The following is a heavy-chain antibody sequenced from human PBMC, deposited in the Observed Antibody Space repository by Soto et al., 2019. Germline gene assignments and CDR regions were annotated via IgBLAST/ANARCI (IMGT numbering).Heavy chain of an antibody. Sequence: GGSLRLSCATSGFPFSHAWMNWVRQVPGRGLEWVGLIKSKAEGGATDYAAPAKGRFTISRDDSKSTVFLQMDSLKTEDTAVYYCATEITYSGYDPQPTWGQGALVTVSS. V-gene: IGHV3-15*07. J-gene: IGHJ4*02. CDR2: IKSKAEGGAT. D-gene: IGHD5-12*01. CDR3: ATEITYSGYDPQPT. CDR1: GFPFSHAW.